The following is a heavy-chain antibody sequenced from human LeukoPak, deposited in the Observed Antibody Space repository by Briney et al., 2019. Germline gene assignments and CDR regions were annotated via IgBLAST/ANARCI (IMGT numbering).Heavy chain of an antibody. CDR3: ATASHFYSPGDY. D-gene: IGHD2/OR15-2a*01. V-gene: IGHV1-24*01. CDR1: GYTFTGYY. CDR2: FDPEDGET. Sequence: ASVKVSCKASGYTFTGYYMHWVRQAPGKGLEWMGGFDPEDGETIYAQKFQGRVTMTEDTSTDTAYMELSSLRSEDTAVYYCATASHFYSPGDYWGQGTLVTVSS. J-gene: IGHJ4*02.